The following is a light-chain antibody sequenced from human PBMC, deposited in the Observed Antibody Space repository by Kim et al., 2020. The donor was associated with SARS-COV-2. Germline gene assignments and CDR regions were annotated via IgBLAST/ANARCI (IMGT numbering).Light chain of an antibody. J-gene: IGLJ2*01. Sequence: ELTQPPSASGTPGQRVTISCSGSSSNIGSNYVYWYQQLPGTAPKLLIYSDNQRPSGVPHRFSGSKSGTSASLAISGLRSEDEADYYCAAWDDSLSGVVFGGGTQLTVL. CDR3: AAWDDSLSGVV. CDR2: SDN. CDR1: SSNIGSNY. V-gene: IGLV1-47*02.